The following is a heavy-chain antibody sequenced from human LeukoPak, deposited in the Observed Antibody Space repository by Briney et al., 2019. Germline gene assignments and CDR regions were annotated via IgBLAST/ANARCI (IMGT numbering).Heavy chain of an antibody. CDR3: ARGRHILTGYYKADYYYYMDV. J-gene: IGHJ6*03. V-gene: IGHV4-61*02. CDR2: IYTSRST. D-gene: IGHD3-9*01. CDR1: GGSISSGSYY. Sequence: SETLSLTCTVSGGSISSGSYYWSWIRQPAGKGLEWIGRIYTSRSTNYNPSLKSRVTISVDTSKNQFSLKLSSVTAADTAVYYCARGRHILTGYYKADYYYYMDVWGKGTTVTISS.